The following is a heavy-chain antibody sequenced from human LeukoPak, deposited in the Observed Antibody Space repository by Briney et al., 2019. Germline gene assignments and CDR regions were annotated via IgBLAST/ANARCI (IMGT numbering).Heavy chain of an antibody. J-gene: IGHJ4*02. CDR3: ARDSSGYCNFDY. V-gene: IGHV4-31*03. CDR1: GGSISSGGYY. D-gene: IGHD3-22*01. CDR2: IYYSGST. Sequence: SQTLSLTCTVSGGSISSGGYYWSWIRQHPGTGLEWIGYIYYSGSTYYNPSLKSRVTISVDTSKNQFSLKLSSVTAADTAVYYCARDSSGYCNFDYWGQGTLVTVSS.